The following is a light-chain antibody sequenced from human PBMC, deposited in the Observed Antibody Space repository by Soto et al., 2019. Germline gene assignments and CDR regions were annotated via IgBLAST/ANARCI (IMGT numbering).Light chain of an antibody. J-gene: IGKJ1*01. V-gene: IGKV1-8*01. Sequence: AIRMTQSPSSLSASTGDRVTITCRASQGISSYLAWYQQKPGKAPKLLIYAASTLQSGVPSRFSGSGSGTDFTLTISCLQSEDFATYYCQKNYSTPRAFGQGTKVEIK. CDR1: QGISSY. CDR2: AAS. CDR3: QKNYSTPRA.